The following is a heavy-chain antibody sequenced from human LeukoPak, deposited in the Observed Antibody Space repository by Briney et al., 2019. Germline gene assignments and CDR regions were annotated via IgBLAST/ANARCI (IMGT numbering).Heavy chain of an antibody. D-gene: IGHD5-18*01. CDR2: IIPIFGTA. J-gene: IGHJ4*02. CDR1: GGTFSSYA. Sequence: EASVKVSCKASGGTFSSYAISWVRQAPGQGLEWMGGIIPIFGTANYAQKFQGRVTITTDESTSTAYMELSSLRSEDAAVYYCARRADYSYDANWGQGTLVTVSS. V-gene: IGHV1-69*05. CDR3: ARRADYSYDAN.